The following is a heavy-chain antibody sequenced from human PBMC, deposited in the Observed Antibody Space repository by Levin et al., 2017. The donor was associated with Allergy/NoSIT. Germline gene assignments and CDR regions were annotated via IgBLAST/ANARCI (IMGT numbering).Heavy chain of an antibody. Sequence: PGGSLRLSCAASGFTFSSYGMHWVRQAPGKGLEWVAVIWYDGSNKYYADSVRGRFTISRDNSKNTLYLQMNSLRAEDTAVYYCARGSSWDAGNYYFDYWGQGTLVTVSS. CDR3: ARGSSWDAGNYYFDY. CDR1: GFTFSSYG. CDR2: IWYDGSNK. V-gene: IGHV3-33*01. D-gene: IGHD2-2*01. J-gene: IGHJ4*02.